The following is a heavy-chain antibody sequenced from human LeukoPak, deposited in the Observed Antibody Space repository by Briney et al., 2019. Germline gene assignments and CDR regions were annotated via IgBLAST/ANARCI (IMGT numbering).Heavy chain of an antibody. CDR3: ARARPDSTGYYSTGFDY. D-gene: IGHD3-22*01. J-gene: IGHJ4*02. CDR2: MNPNSGNT. V-gene: IGHV1-8*02. CDR1: GYTFSSYD. Sequence: GASVKVSCKASGYTFSSYDINWVRQATGQGLEWMGWMNPNSGNTGYAQKFQGRVTITMNTPTSTAYLELSSLTSEDTAVYYCARARPDSTGYYSTGFDYWGQGTLVTVSS.